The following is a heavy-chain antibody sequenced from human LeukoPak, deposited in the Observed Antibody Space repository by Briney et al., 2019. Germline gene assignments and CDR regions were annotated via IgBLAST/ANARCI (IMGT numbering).Heavy chain of an antibody. J-gene: IGHJ4*02. CDR2: IKQGGGEK. CDR3: ARDKYYDRYFDS. V-gene: IGHV3-7*01. CDR1: GFTFNSNW. Sequence: PGESLRLSCVGSGFTFNSNWMSWVRQAPGKGLEWVANIKQGGGEKFYVDSVKGRFTISRDNAKNSVSLQMNSLRVEDTAVYYCARDKYYDRYFDSWGQGTLVTVSS. D-gene: IGHD3-22*01.